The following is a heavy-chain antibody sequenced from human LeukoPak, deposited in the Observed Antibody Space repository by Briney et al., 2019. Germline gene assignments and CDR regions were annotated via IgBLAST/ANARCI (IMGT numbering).Heavy chain of an antibody. CDR1: GFTFSSYG. J-gene: IGHJ5*01. D-gene: IGHD3-10*01. Sequence: PGGSLRLSCAASGFTFSSYGMHWVRQAPGKGLEWVAVIWYDGSNKYYADSVKGRFTISRDNSKNTLYLEMNSLRVEDTAVYYCARDEYYYGSGKKASWFDFWGQGTLATVSS. CDR3: ARDEYYYGSGKKASWFDF. CDR2: IWYDGSNK. V-gene: IGHV3-33*01.